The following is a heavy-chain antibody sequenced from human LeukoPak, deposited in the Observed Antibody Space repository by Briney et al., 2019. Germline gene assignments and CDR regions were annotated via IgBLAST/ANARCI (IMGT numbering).Heavy chain of an antibody. CDR1: GGCFRGYY. Sequence: SETLSLTCAVYGGCFRGYYWSWIRQPPGKGLEWIGEINQTGSTYYNPSLRSRVSISIDTSKNQFSLKLNSVTAADTAVYYCAKGDVAARLGFWGQGTLVTVS. D-gene: IGHD6-6*01. V-gene: IGHV4-34*01. CDR3: AKGDVAARLGF. CDR2: INQTGST. J-gene: IGHJ4*02.